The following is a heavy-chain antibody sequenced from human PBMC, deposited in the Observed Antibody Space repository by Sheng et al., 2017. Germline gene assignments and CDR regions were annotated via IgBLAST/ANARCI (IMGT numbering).Heavy chain of an antibody. V-gene: IGHV1-69*04. CDR2: IIPILGIA. CDR1: GGTFSSYA. D-gene: IGHD3-10*01. J-gene: IGHJ6*03. CDR3: ARLQEAIHWDGSGSYNYYYYMDV. Sequence: QVQLVQSGAEVKKPGSSVKVSCKASGGTFSSYAISWVRQAPGQGLEWMGGIIPILGIANYAQKFQGRVTITADKSTSTAYMELSSLRSEDTAVYYCARLQEAIHWDGSGSYNYYYYMDVWGKGTTVTVSS.